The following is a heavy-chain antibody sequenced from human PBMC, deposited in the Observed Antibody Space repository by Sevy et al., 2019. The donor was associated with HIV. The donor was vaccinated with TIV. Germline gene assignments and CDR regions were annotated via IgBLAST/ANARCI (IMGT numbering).Heavy chain of an antibody. CDR1: GFTFRSYW. CDR3: ARDCSSTSCLWGLDV. J-gene: IGHJ6*02. Sequence: GGSLRLSCAVSGFTFRSYWMSWVRQAPGKGLEWVAHIKVDGSEKYHVDSVKGGFTISRDNAKNSLFLQMNSLSVEDRAVYYYARDCSSTSCLWGLDVWGQGTAVTVSS. V-gene: IGHV3-7*03. D-gene: IGHD2-2*01. CDR2: IKVDGSEK.